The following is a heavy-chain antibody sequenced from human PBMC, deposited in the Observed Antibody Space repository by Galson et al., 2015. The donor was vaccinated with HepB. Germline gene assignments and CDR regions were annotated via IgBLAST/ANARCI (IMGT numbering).Heavy chain of an antibody. CDR2: IYYSGST. CDR1: GGSISSYY. D-gene: IGHD3-10*01. V-gene: IGHV4-59*08. J-gene: IGHJ3*02. CDR3: ASPKGVRAFWAFDI. Sequence: CTVSGGSISSYYWSWIRQPPGKGLEWIGYIYYSGSTNYNPSLKSRVTISVDTSKNQFSLKLSSVTAADTAVYYCASPKGVRAFWAFDIWGQGTMVTVSS.